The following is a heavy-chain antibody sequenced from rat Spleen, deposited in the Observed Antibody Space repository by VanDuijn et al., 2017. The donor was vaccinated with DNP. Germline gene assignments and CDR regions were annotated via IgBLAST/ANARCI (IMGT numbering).Heavy chain of an antibody. CDR3: ARAKYSSHYWYFDF. Sequence: EVQLVESGGGLVQPGRSMKLSCAASGFTFSHYYMAWVRQAPTKGLEWVASIGSDGYGPYYGDSVKGRFTVSRDDAEGTLYLQMNSLRSEDTATYYCARAKYSSHYWYFDFWGPGTMVTVSS. V-gene: IGHV5-22*01. CDR2: IGSDGYGP. J-gene: IGHJ1*01. D-gene: IGHD1-2*01. CDR1: GFTFSHYY.